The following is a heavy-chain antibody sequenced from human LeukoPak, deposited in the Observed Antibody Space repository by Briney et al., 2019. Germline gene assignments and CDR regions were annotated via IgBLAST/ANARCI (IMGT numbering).Heavy chain of an antibody. D-gene: IGHD3-22*01. CDR2: IYSGGST. J-gene: IGHJ4*02. CDR1: GFTVSGNY. Sequence: GGSLRLSCATSGFTVSGNYMSWVRQAPGKGLEWVSVIYSGGSTYYADSVKGRFTISRDNSKNTLYLQMNSLRAEDTAVYYCARGGLYYYDSSGYLDYWGQGTLVTVSS. V-gene: IGHV3-66*01. CDR3: ARGGLYYYDSSGYLDY.